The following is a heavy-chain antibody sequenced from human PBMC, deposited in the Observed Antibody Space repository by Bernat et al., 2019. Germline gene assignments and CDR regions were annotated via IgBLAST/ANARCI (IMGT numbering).Heavy chain of an antibody. CDR3: ARGSCSGGSCYYYYYMDV. V-gene: IGHV4-59*01. J-gene: IGHJ6*03. CDR2: IYYSGST. D-gene: IGHD2-15*01. Sequence: QVQLQESGPGLVKPSETLSLTCTVSGGSISSYYWSWIRQPPGKGLEWIGYIYYSGSTNYNPSLKSRVTISVDTSKNQFSLKLSSVTAADTAVYYCARGSCSGGSCYYYYYMDVWGKGTTVTVSS. CDR1: GGSISSYY.